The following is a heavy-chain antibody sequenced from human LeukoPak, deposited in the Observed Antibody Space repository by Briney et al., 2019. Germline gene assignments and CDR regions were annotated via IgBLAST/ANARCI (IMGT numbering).Heavy chain of an antibody. Sequence: SETLSLTCTVSGGSISSGSYYWSWIRQPAGKGLEWIGRIYTSGSTNYNPSLKSRVTISVDTSKNQFSLKLSSVTAADTAVYYCARDSSSSGVADYWGQGTLVTVSS. J-gene: IGHJ4*02. D-gene: IGHD6-6*01. CDR1: GGSISSGSYY. V-gene: IGHV4-61*02. CDR2: IYTSGST. CDR3: ARDSSSSGVADY.